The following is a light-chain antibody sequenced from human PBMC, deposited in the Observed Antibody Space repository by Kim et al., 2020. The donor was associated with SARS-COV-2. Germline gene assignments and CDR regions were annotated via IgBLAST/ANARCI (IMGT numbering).Light chain of an antibody. Sequence: DIQMTQSPSSLSASVGDTVTISCRASQGINRLLNWYQQRPGKAPQLLLHYASSLQSGVPSRFSASGSATEFTLTIASLQPEDFATYFCQQTYGTPPTFGGGTKLEIK. J-gene: IGKJ4*01. V-gene: IGKV1-39*01. CDR1: QGINRL. CDR3: QQTYGTPPT. CDR2: YAS.